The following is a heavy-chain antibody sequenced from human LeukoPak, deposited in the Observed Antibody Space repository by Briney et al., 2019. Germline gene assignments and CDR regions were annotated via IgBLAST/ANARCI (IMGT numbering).Heavy chain of an antibody. Sequence: SETLSLTCTVSGYSISSGYYWGWIRQPPGKGLEWIGSIYHSGSTYYNPSLKSRVTISVDTSKNQFSLKLSSVTAADTAVYYCASGGTHYYGSGSYPSTWGQGTLVTVSS. V-gene: IGHV4-38-2*02. D-gene: IGHD3-10*01. CDR2: IYHSGST. CDR3: ASGGTHYYGSGSYPST. J-gene: IGHJ5*02. CDR1: GYSISSGYY.